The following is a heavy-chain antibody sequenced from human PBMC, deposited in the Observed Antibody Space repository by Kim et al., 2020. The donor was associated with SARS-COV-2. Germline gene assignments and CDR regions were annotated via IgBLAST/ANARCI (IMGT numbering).Heavy chain of an antibody. CDR3: ARTDQVTIFGVVFYSGFDY. J-gene: IGHJ4*02. CDR2: ISSSSSYT. D-gene: IGHD3-3*01. V-gene: IGHV3-11*06. Sequence: GGSLRLSCAASGFTFSDYYMSWIRQAPGKGLEWVSYISSSSSYTNYADSVKGRFTISRDNAKNSLYLQMNSLRAEDTAVYYCARTDQVTIFGVVFYSGFDYWGQGTLVTVSS. CDR1: GFTFSDYY.